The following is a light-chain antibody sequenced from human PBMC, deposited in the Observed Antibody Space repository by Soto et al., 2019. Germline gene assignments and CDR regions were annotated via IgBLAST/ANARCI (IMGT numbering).Light chain of an antibody. CDR1: QSVSSSY. Sequence: EIVLTQSPATLSLSPGARAPLSCRASQSVSSSYLAWYQQKPGQAPRLLIYGASSRATGIPDRFSGSGSGTDFTLTISRLEPEDFAVYYCQQYGSSQWTFGQGTKVDIK. V-gene: IGKV3-20*01. CDR2: GAS. CDR3: QQYGSSQWT. J-gene: IGKJ1*01.